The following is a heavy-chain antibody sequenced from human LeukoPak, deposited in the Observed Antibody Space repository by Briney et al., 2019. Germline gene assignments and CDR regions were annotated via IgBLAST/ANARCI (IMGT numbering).Heavy chain of an antibody. J-gene: IGHJ4*02. CDR3: AKTRGGNNLGNFDY. D-gene: IGHD5-24*01. CDR1: GFTFSSNA. V-gene: IGHV3-23*01. Sequence: GGSLRLSCAASGFTFSSNAMSWVRQAPGKGLEWVSGISGGGHSTYYADSVKGRFTISRDNSKNTLYLQMNSLRAEDTAVYYCAKTRGGNNLGNFDYWGQGTLVTVSS. CDR2: ISGGGHST.